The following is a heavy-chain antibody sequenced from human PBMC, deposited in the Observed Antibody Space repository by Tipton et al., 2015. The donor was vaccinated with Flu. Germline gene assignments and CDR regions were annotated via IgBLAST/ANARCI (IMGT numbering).Heavy chain of an antibody. CDR1: GNTFMGCY. J-gene: IGHJ5*02. V-gene: IGHV1-2*02. Sequence: QVQLVQSGAEVKKPGASVKVSRKASGNTFMGCYIHWVRQAPGQGLEWMGWINPTSGGTSYAQKFQGSVTMTRDTSISTAFMDLTRLTSDDTAMYYCARGCSGYKNWFDPWGQGTLVTVSS. D-gene: IGHD5-12*01. CDR2: INPTSGGT. CDR3: ARGCSGYKNWFDP.